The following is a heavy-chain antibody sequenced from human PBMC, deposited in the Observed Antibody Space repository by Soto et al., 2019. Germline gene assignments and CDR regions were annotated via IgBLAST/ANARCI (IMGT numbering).Heavy chain of an antibody. CDR1: GFTFSSYG. J-gene: IGHJ6*02. D-gene: IGHD5-18*01. CDR3: ARGIQRGKGDYGMDV. V-gene: IGHV3-33*01. CDR2: IWYDGSNK. Sequence: QVQLVESGGGVVQPGRSLRLSCAASGFTFSSYGMHWVRQAPGKGLEWVAVIWYDGSNKYYADSVKGRFTISRDNSKNTLYLPMKSLRAEDRAVYYCARGIQRGKGDYGMDVWGQGTTVTVSS.